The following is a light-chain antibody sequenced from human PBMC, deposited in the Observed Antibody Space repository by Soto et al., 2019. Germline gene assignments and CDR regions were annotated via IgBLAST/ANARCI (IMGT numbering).Light chain of an antibody. V-gene: IGKV1-5*03. CDR1: QSIISW. J-gene: IGKJ1*01. CDR2: KAS. Sequence: DIQMTQSPSTLSASVGDRVTITGRASQSIISWLAWYQKKPGKAPKLLIYKASSLESGVPSRFSGSGSGTEFTLTISSLQPDDFATYYCQQYNSYPWTFGQGTKVEIK. CDR3: QQYNSYPWT.